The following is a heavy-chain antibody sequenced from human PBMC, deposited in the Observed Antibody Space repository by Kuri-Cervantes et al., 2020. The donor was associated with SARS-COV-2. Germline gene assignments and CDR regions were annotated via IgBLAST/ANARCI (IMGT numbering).Heavy chain of an antibody. J-gene: IGHJ5*02. D-gene: IGHD1-7*01. V-gene: IGHV1-2*02. CDR3: ARGPRITGTTGCWFDP. CDR2: INPNSGGT. CDR1: GDTFTGYY. Sequence: ASVKVSCKASGDTFTGYYMHWVRQAPGQGLEWMGWINPNSGGTNYAQKFQGRVTMTRDTSISTAYMELSRLRSDDTAVYYCARGPRITGTTGCWFDPWGQGALVTVSS.